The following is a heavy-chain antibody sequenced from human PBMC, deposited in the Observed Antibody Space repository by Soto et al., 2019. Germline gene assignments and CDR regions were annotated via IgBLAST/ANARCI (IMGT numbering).Heavy chain of an antibody. CDR1: GFTFNIYG. Sequence: GGSLRLSCAASGFTFNIYGMHWFRQAPDKGLEWVALISYDGSNQYYADSVKGRFTISRDNSKNTLFLQMNSLRADDTAVYYCAKDQASGQGSFDSWGQGTLVTVSS. CDR2: ISYDGSNQ. V-gene: IGHV3-30*18. CDR3: AKDQASGQGSFDS. J-gene: IGHJ4*02.